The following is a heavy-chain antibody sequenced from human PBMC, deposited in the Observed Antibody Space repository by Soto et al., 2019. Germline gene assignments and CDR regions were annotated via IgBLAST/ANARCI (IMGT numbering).Heavy chain of an antibody. J-gene: IGHJ4*02. CDR1: GGPISVFNHY. CDR3: ERRAADGTGHHYFDY. Sequence: SETLSLTCTVSGGPISVFNHYWDWIRQPPGRGLEWIGTIYYSGTTIYNPSLQSRVTMSVDTSKRQFSLKVSSVNAADTAVYFCERRAADGTGHHYFDYWGQGARVTVYS. V-gene: IGHV4-39*01. D-gene: IGHD2-8*02. CDR2: IYYSGTT.